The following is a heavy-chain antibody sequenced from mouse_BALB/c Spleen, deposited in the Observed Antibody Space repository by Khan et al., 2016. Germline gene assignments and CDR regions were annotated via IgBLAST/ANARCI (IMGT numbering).Heavy chain of an antibody. J-gene: IGHJ3*01. Sequence: EVQLQESGPGLVKPSQSLSLTCTVTGSSITSDYAWNWIRQFPGNKLEWMGFISYSGSTRYNPSLKSRISITRDTSKNQFFLQLNSVTTEDTATYYWARSLLAWFAYGGQGTLVTVSA. V-gene: IGHV3-2*02. CDR2: ISYSGST. D-gene: IGHD2-1*01. CDR1: GSSITSDYA. CDR3: ARSLLAWFAY.